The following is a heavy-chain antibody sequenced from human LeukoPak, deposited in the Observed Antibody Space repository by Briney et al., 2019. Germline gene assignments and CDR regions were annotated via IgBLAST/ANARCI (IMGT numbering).Heavy chain of an antibody. CDR1: GYTFTGYY. V-gene: IGHV1-2*02. CDR3: ARPSYYGSGSSPVY. Sequence: ASVKVSCKASGYTFTGYYMHWVRQAPGQGLEWMGWINPNSGGTNYAQKFQGRVTMTRDTSISTAYMELSRLRSDDTAVYYCARPSYYGSGSSPVYWGQGTLVTVSS. D-gene: IGHD3-10*01. J-gene: IGHJ4*02. CDR2: INPNSGGT.